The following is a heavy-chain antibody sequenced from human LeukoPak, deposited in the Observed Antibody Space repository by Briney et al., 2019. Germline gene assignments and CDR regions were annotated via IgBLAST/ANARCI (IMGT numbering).Heavy chain of an antibody. CDR2: LNPNSGNT. D-gene: IGHD2-2*01. CDR3: ARSVGGYCSSTSCYAFDI. Sequence: ASVKVSCQAFGYTFTSYDINWVRQATGQGVEWMGWLNPNSGNTGYAQKFQGRVTMTRNTSTSTAYMELSSLRSEDTAVYYCARSVGGYCSSTSCYAFDIWGQGTMVTVSS. V-gene: IGHV1-8*01. J-gene: IGHJ3*02. CDR1: GYTFTSYD.